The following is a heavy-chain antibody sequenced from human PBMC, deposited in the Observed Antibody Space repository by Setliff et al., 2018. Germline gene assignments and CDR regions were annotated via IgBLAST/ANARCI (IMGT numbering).Heavy chain of an antibody. V-gene: IGHV1-69*06. CDR2: IIPIFGTA. Sequence: SVKVSCKASGGTFSSYAISSVRQAPGQGLEWMGRIIPIFGTANYAQKFQGRVTITADKSTSAAYMELSSLRSEDTAVYYCASRRGLEWSLGAFDIWGQGTMVTVSS. D-gene: IGHD3-3*01. CDR3: ASRRGLEWSLGAFDI. CDR1: GGTFSSYA. J-gene: IGHJ3*02.